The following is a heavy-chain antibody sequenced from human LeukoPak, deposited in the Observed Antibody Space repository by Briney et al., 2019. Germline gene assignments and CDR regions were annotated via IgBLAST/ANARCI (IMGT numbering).Heavy chain of an antibody. CDR1: GGSISSGGYY. D-gene: IGHD3-22*01. V-gene: IGHV4-31*03. J-gene: IGHJ2*01. CDR3: ARVQSLHYYDSSLWYFDL. CDR2: IYYSGST. Sequence: SETLSLTCTVSGGSISSGGYYWSWIRQHPGKGLEWIGYIYYSGSTYYNPSLKSRVTISVDTSKNQFSLKLSSVTAADTAVYYCARVQSLHYYDSSLWYFDLWGRGTLVTVSS.